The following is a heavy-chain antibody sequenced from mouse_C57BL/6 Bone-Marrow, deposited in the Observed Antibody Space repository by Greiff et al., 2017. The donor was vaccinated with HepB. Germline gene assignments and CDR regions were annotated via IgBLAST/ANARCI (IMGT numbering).Heavy chain of an antibody. V-gene: IGHV5-12*01. CDR1: GFTFSDYY. J-gene: IGHJ2*01. CDR2: ISNGGGST. CDR3: ARQYYFDY. Sequence: EVQLVESGGGLVQPGGSLKLSCAASGFTFSDYYMYWVRQTPEKRLEWVAYISNGGGSTYYPDTVKGRFTISRDNAKNTLNLQMSRLKSEDTAMYYCARQYYFDYWGQGTTLTVSS.